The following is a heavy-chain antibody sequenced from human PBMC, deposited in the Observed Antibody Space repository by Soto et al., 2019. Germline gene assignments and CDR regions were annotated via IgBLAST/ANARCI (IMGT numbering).Heavy chain of an antibody. J-gene: IGHJ4*02. Sequence: PGGSTRLSCAASGFTVNNYAMSWVRQAPGKGLEWVSLVSATAGTTYYTDSVKGRFTISRDNSRNTVYLQMNSLRADDTAVYYCAKDRLAGGFDYWGQGTLVTVSS. CDR3: AKDRLAGGFDY. D-gene: IGHD3-16*01. V-gene: IGHV3-23*01. CDR2: VSATAGTT. CDR1: GFTVNNYA.